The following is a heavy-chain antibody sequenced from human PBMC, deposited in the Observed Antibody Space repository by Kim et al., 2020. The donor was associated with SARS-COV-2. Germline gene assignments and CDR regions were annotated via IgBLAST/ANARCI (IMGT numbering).Heavy chain of an antibody. CDR2: IGGGGSSI. CDR1: GFMFSSYS. D-gene: IGHD3-16*01. J-gene: IGHJ4*02. Sequence: GGSLRLSCAASGFMFSSYSMSWVRQAPGKGLEWVSSIGGGGSSIYYRDSVKGRFTISRDNAQNALYLQMNSLRVEDTAIYYCARDWGYWGQGIQVTVSS. CDR3: ARDWGY. V-gene: IGHV3-21*01.